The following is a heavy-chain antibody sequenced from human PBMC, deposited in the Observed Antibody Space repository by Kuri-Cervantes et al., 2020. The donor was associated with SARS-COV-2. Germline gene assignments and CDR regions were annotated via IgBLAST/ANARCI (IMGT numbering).Heavy chain of an antibody. CDR1: GFTFSSYA. J-gene: IGHJ4*02. V-gene: IGHV3-23*01. CDR2: ISGSGGST. D-gene: IGHD3-16*02. CDR3: AKSGLRLGELSLFFDY. Sequence: ETLSLTCAASGFTFSSYAMSWVRQAPGKGLEWVSAISGSGGSTYYADSVKGRFTISRDNSKNTLYLQMNSLRAEDTAVYYCAKSGLRLGELSLFFDYWGQGTLVTVSS.